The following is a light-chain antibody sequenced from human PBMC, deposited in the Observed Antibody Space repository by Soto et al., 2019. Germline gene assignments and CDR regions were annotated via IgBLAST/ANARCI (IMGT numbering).Light chain of an antibody. CDR2: SAS. J-gene: IGKJ4*01. Sequence: DIQMTQSPSSVSASVGDRVTITCRASQGFSTWLAWYRRKPGRAPELLIYSASSLHSGVPSRFSGSGSVTDFTLTISSLQPEDFATYYCQQANSFPRTFGGGTEVEIK. CDR1: QGFSTW. V-gene: IGKV1-12*01. CDR3: QQANSFPRT.